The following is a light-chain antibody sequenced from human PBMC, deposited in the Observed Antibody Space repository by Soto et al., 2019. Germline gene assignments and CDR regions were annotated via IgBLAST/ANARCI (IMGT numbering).Light chain of an antibody. CDR1: SSDVGGYNY. V-gene: IGLV2-8*01. J-gene: IGLJ1*01. Sequence: QSVLTQPPSASGSPGQSVTISCTGTSSDVGGYNYVSWYQQHPGKAPKLMIYEVSKRPSGVPDRFSGSKSGNTASLTVSGLQAEDEADYYCSSYVGSRVFGTGTKVTVL. CDR2: EVS. CDR3: SSYVGSRV.